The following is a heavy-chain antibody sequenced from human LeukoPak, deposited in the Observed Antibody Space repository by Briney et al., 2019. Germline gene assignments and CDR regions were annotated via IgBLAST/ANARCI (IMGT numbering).Heavy chain of an antibody. V-gene: IGHV4-59*01. D-gene: IGHD2-15*01. CDR3: ARLYCSGGSCYFVY. Sequence: SETLSLTCTVSGGSISSYYWSWIRQPPGKGLEWIGYIYYSGSTNYNPSLKSRVTISVDTSKNQFSLKLSSVTAADMAVYYCARLYCSGGSCYFVYWGQGTLVTVSS. J-gene: IGHJ4*02. CDR1: GGSISSYY. CDR2: IYYSGST.